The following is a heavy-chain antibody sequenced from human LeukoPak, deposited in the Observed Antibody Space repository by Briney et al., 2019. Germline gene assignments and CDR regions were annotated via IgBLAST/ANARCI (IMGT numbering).Heavy chain of an antibody. CDR2: IYAGGTT. J-gene: IGHJ5*02. D-gene: IGHD1-26*01. CDR1: GFTVSSSY. CDR3: ATNVYSGTYNRYFDP. Sequence: GGSLRLSCAASGFTVSSSYMSWVRQAPGKGLEWVSVIYAGGTTYYPDSVKGRFTISRDNSKNTPYLQMDSLRSEDTAVYYCATNVYSGTYNRYFDPWGQGPLVTVSS. V-gene: IGHV3-53*05.